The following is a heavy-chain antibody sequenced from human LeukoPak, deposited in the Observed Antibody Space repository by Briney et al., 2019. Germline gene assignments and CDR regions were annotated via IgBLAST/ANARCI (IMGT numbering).Heavy chain of an antibody. CDR2: MDPNSGNT. CDR3: ARDLMGYSSSSGY. CDR1: GYTFTSYD. Sequence: GASVKVSCKASGYTFTSYDINWVRQATGQGLEWMGWMDPNSGNTGYAQKFQGRVTITRNTSISTAYMELSSLRSDDTAVYYCARDLMGYSSSSGYWGQGTLVTVSS. V-gene: IGHV1-8*03. J-gene: IGHJ4*02. D-gene: IGHD6-6*01.